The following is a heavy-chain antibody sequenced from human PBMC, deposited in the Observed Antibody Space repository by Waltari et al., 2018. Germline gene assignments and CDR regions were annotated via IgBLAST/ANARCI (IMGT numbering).Heavy chain of an antibody. J-gene: IGHJ4*01. V-gene: IGHV4-39*07. Sequence: QLQMQESGPGLVRPSETLSLTCAVSGGSITTITYFWGWIRQPPGKGLEWIASFSYNGNTYYNPSIKSRVTISGDTSKNQFSLVLTSVTAADTAVYYCARGLGAIYWGHGTLVTVSS. CDR3: ARGLGAIY. CDR2: FSYNGNT. D-gene: IGHD2-21*01. CDR1: GGSITTITYF.